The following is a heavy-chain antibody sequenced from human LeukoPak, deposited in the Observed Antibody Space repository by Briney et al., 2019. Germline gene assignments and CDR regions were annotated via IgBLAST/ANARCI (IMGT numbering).Heavy chain of an antibody. CDR3: ARDRGYSGYDARGFDY. D-gene: IGHD5-12*01. CDR1: GYTFTSYD. V-gene: IGHV1-8*01. CDR2: MNPNSGNT. J-gene: IGHJ4*02. Sequence: GASVKVSCKASGYTFTSYDINWVRQATGQGLEWMGWMNPNSGNTGYAQKFQGRVTMTRNTSISTAYMELSSLRSVDTAVYYCARDRGYSGYDARGFDYWGQGTLVTVSS.